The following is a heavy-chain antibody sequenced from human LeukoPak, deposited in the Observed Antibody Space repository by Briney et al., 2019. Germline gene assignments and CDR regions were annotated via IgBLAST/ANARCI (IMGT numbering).Heavy chain of an antibody. J-gene: IGHJ6*03. V-gene: IGHV3-23*01. CDR1: GFTFSSYA. D-gene: IGHD3-16*02. CDR2: ISGSGGST. Sequence: AGGSLRLSCAASGFTFSSYAMSWVRQAPGKGLEWVSAISGSGGSTYYADSVKGRFTISRDNSKNTLYLQMNSLRAEDTAVYYCAKDWALSQSYYYYYYMDVWGKGTTVTVSS. CDR3: AKDWALSQSYYYYYYMDV.